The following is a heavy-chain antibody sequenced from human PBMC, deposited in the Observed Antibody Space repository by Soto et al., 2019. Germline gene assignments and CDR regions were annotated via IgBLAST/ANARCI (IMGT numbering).Heavy chain of an antibody. J-gene: IGHJ6*03. V-gene: IGHV4-34*01. CDR3: ARGRSTPLLVATAPYYYMDV. CDR1: GGSFSGYY. D-gene: IGHD5-12*01. Sequence: SETLSLTCAVYGGSFSGYYWSWIRQPPGKGLEWIGEINHSGSTNYNPSLKSRVTISVDTSKNQFSLKLSSVTAADTAVYYCARGRSTPLLVATAPYYYMDVWGKGTTVTVSS. CDR2: INHSGST.